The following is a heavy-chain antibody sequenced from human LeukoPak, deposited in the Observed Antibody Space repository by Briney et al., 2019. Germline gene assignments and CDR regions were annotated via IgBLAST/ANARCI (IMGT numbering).Heavy chain of an antibody. D-gene: IGHD2-8*01. V-gene: IGHV1-2*02. J-gene: IGHJ3*02. CDR1: GYTFTGYY. Sequence: ASVKVSCKASGYTFTGYYMHWVRQAPGQGLEWMGWINPNSGGTNYAQKFQGRVTMTRDTSISTAYMELSRLRSDDTAVYYCARDLCTNGVCYRVDDAFDIWGQGTMVTVSS. CDR2: INPNSGGT. CDR3: ARDLCTNGVCYRVDDAFDI.